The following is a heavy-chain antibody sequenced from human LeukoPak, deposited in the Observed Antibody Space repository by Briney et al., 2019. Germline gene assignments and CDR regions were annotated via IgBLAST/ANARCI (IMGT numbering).Heavy chain of an antibody. CDR1: GGSISSYY. CDR3: TRGLGRDGYKTFDY. J-gene: IGHJ4*02. CDR2: TYYSGST. V-gene: IGHV4-59*01. D-gene: IGHD5-24*01. Sequence: SETLSLTCTVSGGSISSYYWSWIRQPPGKGLEWIGYTYYSGSTNYNPSLKSRVTISVDTSKNQFSLKLSSVTAADTAVYYCTRGLGRDGYKTFDYWGQGTLVTVSS.